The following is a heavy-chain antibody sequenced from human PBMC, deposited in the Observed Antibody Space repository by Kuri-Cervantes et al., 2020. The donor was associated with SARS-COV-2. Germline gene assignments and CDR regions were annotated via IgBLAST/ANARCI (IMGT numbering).Heavy chain of an antibody. CDR1: GGSISSHY. D-gene: IGHD3-3*01. CDR3: ARGGFLEWLFPDNWFDP. CDR2: LDTSGST. Sequence: GSLRLSCTVSGGSISSHYWSWIRQPAGKGLEWIGHLDTSGSTYYNPSLKSRVTVSVDTSKNQFSLKLSSVTAADTAVYYCARGGFLEWLFPDNWFDPWGQGTLVTVSS. V-gene: IGHV4-4*09. J-gene: IGHJ5*02.